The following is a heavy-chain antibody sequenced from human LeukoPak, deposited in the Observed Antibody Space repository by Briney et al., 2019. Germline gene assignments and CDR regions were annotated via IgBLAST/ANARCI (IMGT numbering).Heavy chain of an antibody. CDR1: GFTFSDYF. Sequence: GGSLRLSCAASGFTFSDYFMSWIRQAPGKGLEWASYISSSGSTIYYADSVKGRFTISRDNAKNSLYLQMNSLRAEDTAVYYCAGRRGYSYGAFHYWGQGTLVTVSS. V-gene: IGHV3-11*01. J-gene: IGHJ4*02. D-gene: IGHD5-18*01. CDR3: AGRRGYSYGAFHY. CDR2: ISSSGSTI.